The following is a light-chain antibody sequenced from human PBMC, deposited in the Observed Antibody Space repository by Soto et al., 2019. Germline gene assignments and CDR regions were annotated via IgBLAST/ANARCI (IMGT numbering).Light chain of an antibody. CDR3: QSYDSSLSGSL. Sequence: QSVLTQPPSVSGAPGQWVTISCTGSSSNIGAGYDVHWYQQLPGTAPKLLIYGNSNRPSGVPDRFSGSKSGTSASLAITGLQAEYEADYYCQSYDSSLSGSLFGGGTKLTVL. CDR2: GNS. J-gene: IGLJ2*01. V-gene: IGLV1-40*01. CDR1: SSNIGAGYD.